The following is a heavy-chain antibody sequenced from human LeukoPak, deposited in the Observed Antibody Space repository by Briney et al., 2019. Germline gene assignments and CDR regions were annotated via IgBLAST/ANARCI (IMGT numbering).Heavy chain of an antibody. CDR3: ARGLYTNGWYYFDY. V-gene: IGHV3-33*05. D-gene: IGHD6-19*01. CDR2: LSYGGTNK. CDR1: GPTFSGYG. J-gene: IGHJ4*02. Sequence: GGSLRLSCAASGPTFSGYGIHWVRQAPGKGLEWVAFLSYGGTNKFYADSVKGRFTISGNSSKNTLYLQMNTLRADDTAVYYCARGLYTNGWYYFDYWGQGTPVTVSS.